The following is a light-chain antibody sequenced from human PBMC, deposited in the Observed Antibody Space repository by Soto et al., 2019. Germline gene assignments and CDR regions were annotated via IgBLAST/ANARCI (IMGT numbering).Light chain of an antibody. V-gene: IGLV2-14*01. Sequence: QSALTQPASVSGSPGQSITISCTGTSSDIGGYNYVSWYQQRPGKAPKLIIYEGSKRPSGVSNRFSGSKSGNTASLTISGLQAEDEADYYCSSFSSSTAYLFGTGTKVTVL. CDR3: SSFSSSTAYL. J-gene: IGLJ1*01. CDR1: SSDIGGYNY. CDR2: EGS.